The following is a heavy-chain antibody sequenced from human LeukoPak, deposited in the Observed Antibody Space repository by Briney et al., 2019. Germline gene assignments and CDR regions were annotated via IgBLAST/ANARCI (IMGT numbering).Heavy chain of an antibody. Sequence: GGSLRLSCAASGFTFSNAWMSWVRQAPGKGLEWVGRIKSKTDGGTTDYAAPVKGRFTISRGDSKNTLYLQMNSLKSEDTAVYYCATMGAPASFDYWGQGSLVTVSS. V-gene: IGHV3-15*01. CDR3: ATMGAPASFDY. CDR1: GFTFSNAW. D-gene: IGHD2-2*01. J-gene: IGHJ4*02. CDR2: IKSKTDGGTT.